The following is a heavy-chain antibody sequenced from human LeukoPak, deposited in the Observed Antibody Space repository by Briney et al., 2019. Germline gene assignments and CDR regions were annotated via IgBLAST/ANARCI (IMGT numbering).Heavy chain of an antibody. Sequence: ASVKVSCKASGGTFSSYAISWVRQAPGQGLEWMGWINPNSGGTNYAQKFQGRVTMTRDTSISTAYMDLSRLRSDDTAVYYCARGSSSWYYMDVWGKGTTVTVSS. CDR3: ARGSSSWYYMDV. J-gene: IGHJ6*03. D-gene: IGHD6-13*01. V-gene: IGHV1-2*02. CDR2: INPNSGGT. CDR1: GGTFSSYA.